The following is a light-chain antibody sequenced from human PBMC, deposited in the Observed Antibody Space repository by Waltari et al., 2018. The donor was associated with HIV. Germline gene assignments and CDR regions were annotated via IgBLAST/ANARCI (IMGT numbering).Light chain of an antibody. J-gene: IGKJ2*01. V-gene: IGKV3-20*01. CDR3: QYFTSTPTYT. Sequence: EVVLTQSPVTLSLSPGERVSLACRANQTVNNNFLTWYQQKPGQAPRLLIYGASNRATDIPDRFSGFGSGTDFTLFISTLDPEDSALYFCQYFTSTPTYTFGQGTKLEIK. CDR1: QTVNNNF. CDR2: GAS.